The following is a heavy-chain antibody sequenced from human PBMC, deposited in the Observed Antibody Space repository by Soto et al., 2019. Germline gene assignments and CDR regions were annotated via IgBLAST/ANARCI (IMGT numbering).Heavy chain of an antibody. CDR3: LNGDYY. CDR2: INRDSTVI. Sequence: EEQLVESGGGLVQPGGSLRLSCAASGFTFSNHYMNWVRQTPGKGLEWVSSINRDSTVIYYAGSVKGRFTISRDNARNSLSLQTNSLRAEDTAVYYCLNGDYYVGPGTLVTVSS. D-gene: IGHD3-16*01. J-gene: IGHJ4*02. V-gene: IGHV3-48*01. CDR1: GFTFSNHY.